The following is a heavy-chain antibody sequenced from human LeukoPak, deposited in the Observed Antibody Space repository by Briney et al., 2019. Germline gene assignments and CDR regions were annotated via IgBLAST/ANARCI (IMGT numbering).Heavy chain of an antibody. J-gene: IGHJ6*03. CDR3: ARGAYCSSTSCYVLGLGPNYYFYYMDV. V-gene: IGHV4-34*01. CDR2: INHSGST. CDR1: GGSFSGYY. D-gene: IGHD2-2*01. Sequence: PSETLSLTCAVYGGSFSGYYWSWIRQPPGKGLEWIGEINHSGSTNYNPSLKSRVTISVDTSKNQFSLKLSSVTAADTAVYYCARGAYCSSTSCYVLGLGPNYYFYYMDVWGKGTTVTVSS.